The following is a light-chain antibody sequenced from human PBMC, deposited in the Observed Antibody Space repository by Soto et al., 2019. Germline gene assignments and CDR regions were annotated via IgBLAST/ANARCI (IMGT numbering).Light chain of an antibody. Sequence: QAVVTQEPSVTVSPGGTVTLTCGSSTVAVTSGHYPYWVQQKPGQAPRTLIYDISNKHSWTPARFSGSLLGGKAALTLSGAQPEDEADYYCFLSYDSTRVFGGGTKLTVL. CDR1: TVAVTSGHY. J-gene: IGLJ3*02. V-gene: IGLV7-46*01. CDR3: FLSYDSTRV. CDR2: DIS.